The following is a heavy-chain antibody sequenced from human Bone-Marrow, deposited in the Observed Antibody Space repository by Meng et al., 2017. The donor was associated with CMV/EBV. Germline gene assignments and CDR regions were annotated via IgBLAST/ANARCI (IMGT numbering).Heavy chain of an antibody. D-gene: IGHD6-6*01. CDR1: GGPFSSYT. CDR3: ARAGTIEYSSSGLVVPDQNWFDP. J-gene: IGHJ5*02. CDR2: IIPILGIA. V-gene: IGHV1-69*02. Sequence: SLKVSCKASGGPFSSYTISWVRQAPGQGLEWMGRIIPILGIANYAQKFQGRVTITADKSTSTAYMELSSLRSEDTAVYYCARAGTIEYSSSGLVVPDQNWFDPWGQGTLVTVSS.